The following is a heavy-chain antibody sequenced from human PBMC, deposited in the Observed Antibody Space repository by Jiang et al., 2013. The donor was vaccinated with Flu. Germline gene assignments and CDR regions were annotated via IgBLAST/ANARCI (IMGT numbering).Heavy chain of an antibody. CDR3: ARGYSNNFYGFDH. V-gene: IGHV1-69*17. J-gene: IGHJ4*02. Sequence: SGAEVKKPGSSVKVSCKASGGTFTNYAFSWVRQAPGQGPVWMGGIIPISGLTHYTESYQGRVTVTADISTGTTFMELSRLTSDDTAVYFCARGYSNNFYGFDHWGQGTLVTVSS. CDR1: GGTFTNYA. D-gene: IGHD5-18*01. CDR2: IIPISGLT.